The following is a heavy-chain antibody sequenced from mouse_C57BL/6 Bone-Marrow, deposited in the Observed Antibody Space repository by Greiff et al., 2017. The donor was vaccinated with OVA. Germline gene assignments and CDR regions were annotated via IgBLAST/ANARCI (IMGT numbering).Heavy chain of an antibody. CDR1: GYTFTSYW. V-gene: IGHV1-55*01. D-gene: IGHD4-1*01. Sequence: QVHVKQPGAELVKPGASVKMSCKASGYTFTSYWITWVKQRPGQGLEWIGDIYPGSGSTNYNEKFKSKATLTVDTSSSTAYMQLGSLTSEDSAVYYCARRRDWDFDYWGQGTTLTVSS. J-gene: IGHJ2*01. CDR3: ARRRDWDFDY. CDR2: IYPGSGST.